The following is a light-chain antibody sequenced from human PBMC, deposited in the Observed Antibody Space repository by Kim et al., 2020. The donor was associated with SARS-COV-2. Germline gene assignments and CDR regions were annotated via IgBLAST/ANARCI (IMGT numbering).Light chain of an antibody. Sequence: SALSASVGDRVTITCRASQGISNYLAWYQQKPGKVPKLLIYAASTLQSGVPSRFSGSGSGTDFTLTISSLQPEDVATYYCQNPPTFGPGTKVDIK. V-gene: IGKV1-27*01. CDR3: QNPPT. CDR1: QGISNY. CDR2: AAS. J-gene: IGKJ3*01.